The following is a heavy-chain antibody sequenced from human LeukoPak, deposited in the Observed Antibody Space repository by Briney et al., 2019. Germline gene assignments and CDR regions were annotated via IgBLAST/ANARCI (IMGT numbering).Heavy chain of an antibody. Sequence: ASVKVSCKASGYTFTCYGISWVRQAPGQGVGWMGWISPYKGNTNYAQKLQGRVTMTTDTSTSTAYMEMRSLRSDDTAVYYCARDWRKGYCTNGVCPGTTPPRFDYWGQGTLVTVSS. D-gene: IGHD2-8*01. CDR3: ARDWRKGYCTNGVCPGTTPPRFDY. V-gene: IGHV1-18*01. CDR2: ISPYKGNT. J-gene: IGHJ4*02. CDR1: GYTFTCYG.